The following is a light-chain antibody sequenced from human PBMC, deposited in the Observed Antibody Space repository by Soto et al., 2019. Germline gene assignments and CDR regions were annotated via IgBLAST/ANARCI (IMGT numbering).Light chain of an antibody. Sequence: DIQMTQSPSSLSASVGDRVTITCRASQGISTWLAWYQQKAGKAPNLLIYGASNLHRGVPSRFSGSGSGTNFTLTISSLQPEDFATYYCQQANSFPITFGQGTRLEIK. CDR2: GAS. CDR1: QGISTW. V-gene: IGKV1-12*01. CDR3: QQANSFPIT. J-gene: IGKJ5*01.